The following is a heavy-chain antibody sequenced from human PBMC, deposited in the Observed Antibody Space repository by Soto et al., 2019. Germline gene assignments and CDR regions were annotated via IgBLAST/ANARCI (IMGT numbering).Heavy chain of an antibody. Sequence: EVRLLESGGGLVQPGGSLRLSCAASGFTFSSYAMSWVRQAPGKGLEWVSSISGSGGTPYYADSVKGRFTISKDNSKNTLYLQMHSLRADDTAVYYCATPTGAAAGTLSYWGQGTRVIVSS. CDR3: ATPTGAAAGTLSY. D-gene: IGHD6-13*01. CDR2: ISGSGGTP. V-gene: IGHV3-23*01. CDR1: GFTFSSYA. J-gene: IGHJ4*02.